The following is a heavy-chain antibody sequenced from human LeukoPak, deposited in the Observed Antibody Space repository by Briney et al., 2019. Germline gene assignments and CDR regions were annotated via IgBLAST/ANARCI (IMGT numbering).Heavy chain of an antibody. CDR1: GFTVSSNY. D-gene: IGHD3-3*01. J-gene: IGHJ6*02. Sequence: GGSLRLSCAASGFTVSSNYMSWVRQAPGKGLEWVSVIYGGGSTYYADSVKGRFTISRDNSKNTLYLQMNSLRAEDTAVYYCAGERAWGYYDFWSGYSQGYSDYGMDVWGQGTTVTVSS. CDR3: AGERAWGYYDFWSGYSQGYSDYGMDV. CDR2: IYGGGST. V-gene: IGHV3-53*01.